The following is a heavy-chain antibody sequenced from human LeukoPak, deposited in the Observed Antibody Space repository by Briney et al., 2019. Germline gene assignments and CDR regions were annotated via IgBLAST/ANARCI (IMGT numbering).Heavy chain of an antibody. Sequence: TGGSLRLSCAASGFAFSSYGMHWVRQAPGKGLEWVAYIHYDSSTEDYADSVKGRFTISRDNSKNTLYLQMKSLRAEETAVYYCAKRDYWGQGTLVTVSS. CDR1: GFAFSSYG. CDR3: AKRDY. J-gene: IGHJ4*02. CDR2: IHYDSSTE. V-gene: IGHV3-30*02.